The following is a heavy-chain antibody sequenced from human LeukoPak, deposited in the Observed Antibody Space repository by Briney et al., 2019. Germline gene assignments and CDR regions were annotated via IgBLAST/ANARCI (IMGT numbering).Heavy chain of an antibody. D-gene: IGHD3-22*01. Sequence: GGSLRLSCAASGFTFSSYWMSWVRQAPGKGLEWVANIKQDGSEKYYVDSVKGRLTISRDNAKNSLYLQMNSLRAEDTAVYYCARVPGFITMIVGFDYWGQGTLVTVSS. CDR3: ARVPGFITMIVGFDY. CDR1: GFTFSSYW. J-gene: IGHJ4*02. V-gene: IGHV3-7*01. CDR2: IKQDGSEK.